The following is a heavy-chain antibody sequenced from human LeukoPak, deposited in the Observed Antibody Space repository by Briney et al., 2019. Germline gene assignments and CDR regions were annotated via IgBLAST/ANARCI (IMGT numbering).Heavy chain of an antibody. D-gene: IGHD4-23*01. CDR3: YGANAEH. V-gene: IGHV3-74*03. Sequence: GGSLRLSCAASGFAFSSYWMHWVRQAPGKGLVWVSGTNTDGSSTMYADSVKGRFTIARDNAKNTLYLQMNSLRAEDTAVYYCYGANAEHWGQGTLVTVSS. CDR2: TNTDGSST. CDR1: GFAFSSYW. J-gene: IGHJ1*01.